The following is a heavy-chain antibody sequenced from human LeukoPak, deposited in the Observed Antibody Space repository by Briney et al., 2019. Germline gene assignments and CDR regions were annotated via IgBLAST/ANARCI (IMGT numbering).Heavy chain of an antibody. J-gene: IGHJ4*02. CDR3: ARVPSYCGGDCYPETSY. V-gene: IGHV1-18*01. Sequence: ASVKVSCKASGYTFTSYGISWVRQAPGQGLEWMGWISAYNGDTNYAQKLQGRVTITADESTSTAYMELSSLRSEDTAVYYCARVPSYCGGDCYPETSYWGQGTLVTVSS. D-gene: IGHD2-21*02. CDR2: ISAYNGDT. CDR1: GYTFTSYG.